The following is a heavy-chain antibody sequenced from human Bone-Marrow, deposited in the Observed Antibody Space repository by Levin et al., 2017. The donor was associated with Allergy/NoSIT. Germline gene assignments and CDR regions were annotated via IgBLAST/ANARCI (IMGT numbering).Heavy chain of an antibody. Sequence: GGSLRLSCKTSGYTFTDYYLHWVRQAPGQGLEWMGWINPKSGNTNYAHNFQDSVSMTRDTSVRTAYLDLTRLKSGDTAVYYCAREMYYYDKSGSYFSLAGDSWGQGTLITVST. V-gene: IGHV1-2*04. CDR1: GYTFTDYY. CDR2: INPKSGNT. D-gene: IGHD3-22*01. J-gene: IGHJ5*01. CDR3: AREMYYYDKSGSYFSLAGDS.